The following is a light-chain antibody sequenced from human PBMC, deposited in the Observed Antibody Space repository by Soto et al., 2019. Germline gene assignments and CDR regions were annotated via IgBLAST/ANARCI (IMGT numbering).Light chain of an antibody. CDR1: HTVNSS. J-gene: IGKJ4*01. V-gene: IGKV3-11*01. CDR3: QQHINWPLT. CDR2: EAS. Sequence: ENVLTQSPGTLSLSPGERATLSCMASHTVNSSLAWYQQKPGQAPRLLIYEASNRATGIPARFSGSGSGADFTLTISSLEPEDFALYYCQQHINWPLTFGGGTKVDIK.